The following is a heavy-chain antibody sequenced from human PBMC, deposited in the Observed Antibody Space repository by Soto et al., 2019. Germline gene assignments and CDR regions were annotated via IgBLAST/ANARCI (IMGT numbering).Heavy chain of an antibody. D-gene: IGHD3-3*01. Sequence: XRSLRRAWAASGFIFNTYRMYWVRQAPGKGLEWVASISPSGSYMYYGDSLKGRFTVSRDNAKNSLYLQMDSLRADDTAIYYCARFGLVTFDGWGQGTLVTVSS. V-gene: IGHV3-21*01. CDR3: ARFGLVTFDG. CDR1: GFIFNTYR. CDR2: ISPSGSYM. J-gene: IGHJ4*02.